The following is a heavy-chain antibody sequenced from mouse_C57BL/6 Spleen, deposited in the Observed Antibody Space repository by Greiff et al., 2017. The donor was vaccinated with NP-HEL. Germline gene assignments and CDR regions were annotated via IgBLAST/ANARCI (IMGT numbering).Heavy chain of an antibody. D-gene: IGHD2-2*01. CDR3: ARWLRPYYFDY. Sequence: EVMLVESGGDLVKPGGSLKLSCAASGFTFSSYGMSWVRQTPDKRLEWVATISSGGSYTYYPDSVKGRFTISRDNAKNTLYLQMSSLKSEDTAMYYCARWLRPYYFDYWGQGTTLTVSS. J-gene: IGHJ2*01. CDR2: ISSGGSYT. V-gene: IGHV5-6*01. CDR1: GFTFSSYG.